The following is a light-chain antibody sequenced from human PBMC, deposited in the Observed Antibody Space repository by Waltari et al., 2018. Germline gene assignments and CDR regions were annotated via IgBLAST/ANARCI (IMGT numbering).Light chain of an antibody. CDR3: SSFTSSTTGI. CDR2: DVT. J-gene: IGLJ2*01. CDR1: SSDSGGYNY. V-gene: IGLV2-14*03. Sequence: SALTQPDSVSGSPGQSITISCSGISSDSGGYNYVSWYQQPPGEAPKVIIYDVTNRPSGVSNRFSGSKSGSSASLIISGLQPEDEAVYYCSSFTSSTTGIFGGGTKLTVL.